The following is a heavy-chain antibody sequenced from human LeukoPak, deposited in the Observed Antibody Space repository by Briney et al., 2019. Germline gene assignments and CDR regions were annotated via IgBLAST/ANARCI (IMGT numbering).Heavy chain of an antibody. V-gene: IGHV3-74*01. D-gene: IGHD3-10*01. CDR2: ISSDGTTT. CDR3: ARFAYDSGSLS. CDR1: AFTFSRYW. J-gene: IGHJ5*02. Sequence: PGGSLRLSCAASAFTFSRYWMHWVRQTPGEGLVWVSRISSDGTTTTYADSVKGRFTISRDIARNTLYLQMNSLRAEDTAVYYCARFAYDSGSLSWGQGALVTVSS.